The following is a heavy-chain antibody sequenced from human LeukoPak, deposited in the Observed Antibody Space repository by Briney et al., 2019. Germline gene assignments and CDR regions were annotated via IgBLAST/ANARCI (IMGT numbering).Heavy chain of an antibody. Sequence: SETLSLTCTVSGGSITSSTHYWGWIRQPPGEGLEWIGSIYYSGTTYYNPSLPSLKSRVTISIDTSKNQFSLNLTSVTATDTAVYYCAATYPGSSWRYWGQGTLVTVSS. V-gene: IGHV4-39*07. CDR2: IYYSGTT. CDR3: AATYPGSSWRY. D-gene: IGHD6-13*01. J-gene: IGHJ4*02. CDR1: GGSITSSTHY.